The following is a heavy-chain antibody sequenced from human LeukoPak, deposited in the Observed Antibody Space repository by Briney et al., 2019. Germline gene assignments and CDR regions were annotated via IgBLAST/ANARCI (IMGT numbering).Heavy chain of an antibody. CDR2: IYTSGGT. D-gene: IGHD3-22*01. Sequence: PSEALSLTCTVSGGSISSYYWSWIRQPAGKGLEWIGRIYTSGGTNYNPSLKSRVTMSVDTSKNQFSLKLSSVTAADTAVYYCARDPDSNYYDSSGYAHDAFDIWGQGTMVTVSS. CDR1: GGSISSYY. J-gene: IGHJ3*02. CDR3: ARDPDSNYYDSSGYAHDAFDI. V-gene: IGHV4-4*07.